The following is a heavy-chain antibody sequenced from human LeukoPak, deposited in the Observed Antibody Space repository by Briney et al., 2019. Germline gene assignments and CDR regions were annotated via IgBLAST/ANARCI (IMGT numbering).Heavy chain of an antibody. CDR2: VDHTGST. CDR3: ARAVIPAAMWHSYYFMDV. D-gene: IGHD2-2*01. J-gene: IGHJ6*03. V-gene: IGHV4-59*01. Sequence: SETLSLTCSVSDDSITMYYWTWIRQPPGKGLEWIGYVDHTGSTNFNPSLNGRVSISRDTTKNLFSPRLSSVTAADTAVYYCARAVIPAAMWHSYYFMDVWGKGTTVTISS. CDR1: DDSITMYY.